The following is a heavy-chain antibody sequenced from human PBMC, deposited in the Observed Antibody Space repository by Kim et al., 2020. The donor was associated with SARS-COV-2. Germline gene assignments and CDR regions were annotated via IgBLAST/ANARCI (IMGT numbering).Heavy chain of an antibody. Sequence: VKVRFTISRDNAVNSLYLQLDSLRAEDTAVYYCARDGDYYDSAGYPDYFDSWGQGTLVTVSS. CDR3: ARDGDYYDSAGYPDYFDS. J-gene: IGHJ4*02. V-gene: IGHV3-21*01. D-gene: IGHD3-22*01.